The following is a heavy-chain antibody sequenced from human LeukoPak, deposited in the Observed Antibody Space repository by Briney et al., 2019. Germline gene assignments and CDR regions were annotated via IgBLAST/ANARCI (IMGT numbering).Heavy chain of an antibody. Sequence: GGSLRLSCAASGFTFSSYAMRWVRQAPGRRLEWVSAISGSGTDTYYADSVKGRFTISRDNSKNTLYLQMNSLRTEDTAVYYCAKDRDIEATAGETDYWGQGALVTVSS. V-gene: IGHV3-23*01. J-gene: IGHJ4*02. CDR2: ISGSGTDT. CDR1: GFTFSSYA. CDR3: AKDRDIEATAGETDY. D-gene: IGHD5-12*01.